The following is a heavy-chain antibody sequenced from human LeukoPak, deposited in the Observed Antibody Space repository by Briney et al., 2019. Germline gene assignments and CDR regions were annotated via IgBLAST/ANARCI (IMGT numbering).Heavy chain of an antibody. CDR3: ARQRYSGSYSTSYYYYMDV. D-gene: IGHD1-26*01. CDR1: GYSFTSYW. J-gene: IGHJ6*03. V-gene: IGHV5-51*01. CDR2: IYPGDSDT. Sequence: GESLKISCKGSGYSFTSYWIGWVLQMPGKGLEWMVIIYPGDSDTRYSPSFQGQVTISADKSISTAYLQWSSLKASDTAMYYCARQRYSGSYSTSYYYYMDVWGKGTTVTVSS.